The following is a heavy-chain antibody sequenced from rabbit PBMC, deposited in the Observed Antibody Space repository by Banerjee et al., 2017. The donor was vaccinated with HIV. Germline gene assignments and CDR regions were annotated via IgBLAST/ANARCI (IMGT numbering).Heavy chain of an antibody. V-gene: IGHV1S7*01. D-gene: IGHD4-2*01. Sequence: RYVMCWVRQAPGKGLEWIGYLDPIFNNTYYASWVNGRFTISSHNAQNTLYLQLNSLTTADTATYLCASGYAGNGIAFKLWGPGTLVTVS. J-gene: IGHJ4*01. CDR1: RYV. CDR3: ASGYAGNGIAFKL. CDR2: LDPIFNNT.